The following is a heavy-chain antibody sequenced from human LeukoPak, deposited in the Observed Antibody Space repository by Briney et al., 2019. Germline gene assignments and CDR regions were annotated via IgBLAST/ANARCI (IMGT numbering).Heavy chain of an antibody. J-gene: IGHJ4*01. CDR2: IIPILGIA. CDR1: GGTFSSYA. D-gene: IGHD5-18*01. V-gene: IGHV1-69*04. CDR3: ARDGVDTARSVDC. Sequence: SVTLSCKASGGTFSSYAISWVRLAPGQGLEWMGRIIPILGIANYAQKFQGRVTITADKSTSTAYMELSSLRSEDTAVYYCARDGVDTARSVDCWGQSSLVTVSS.